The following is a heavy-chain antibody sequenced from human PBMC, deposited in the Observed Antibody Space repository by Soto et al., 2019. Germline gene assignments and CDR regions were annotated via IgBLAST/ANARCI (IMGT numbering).Heavy chain of an antibody. J-gene: IGHJ5*02. D-gene: IGHD3-3*01. Sequence: SVKVSCKASGGTFSSYAISWVRQAPGQGLEWMGGIIPIFGTANYAQKFQGRVTITADESTSTAYMELSSLRSDDTAVYYCARDGDFSGLGWFDPWGQGTLVTVSS. CDR1: GGTFSSYA. CDR2: IIPIFGTA. CDR3: ARDGDFSGLGWFDP. V-gene: IGHV1-69*13.